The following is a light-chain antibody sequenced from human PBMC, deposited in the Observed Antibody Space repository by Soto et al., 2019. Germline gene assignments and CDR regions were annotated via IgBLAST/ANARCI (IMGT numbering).Light chain of an antibody. J-gene: IGKJ1*01. V-gene: IGKV3-20*01. CDR3: QQYGSSPWT. Sequence: EIVLTQSPGTLSLSPGERVTFSCRASQSVSSSYLAWYQQKPGQAPRLLIYDASSRATGIPDRFSGSGSGTDLTLTISRLESEDFAVYYCQQYGSSPWTFGQGTKVEIK. CDR2: DAS. CDR1: QSVSSSY.